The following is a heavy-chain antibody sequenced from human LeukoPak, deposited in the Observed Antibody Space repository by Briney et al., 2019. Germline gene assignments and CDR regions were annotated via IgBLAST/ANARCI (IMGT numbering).Heavy chain of an antibody. V-gene: IGHV1-69*06. D-gene: IGHD4-17*01. CDR3: ARGYPSTLYKADYVHPYYLDY. CDR1: GGTFSSYI. CDR2: IIPMFGTT. Sequence: SVKVSCKASGGTFSSYIIKWVRQAPGQGLEWMGGIIPMFGTTVYAQKFQGRVTITADKSTSTVYMQLSSLRFEDTAVYYCARGYPSTLYKADYVHPYYLDYWGQGTWSPSP. J-gene: IGHJ4*02.